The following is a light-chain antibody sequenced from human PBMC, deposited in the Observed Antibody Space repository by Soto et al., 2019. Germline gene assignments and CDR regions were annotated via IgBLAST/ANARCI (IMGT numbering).Light chain of an antibody. Sequence: DIQMTQSPSTLSASVGDRVTITCRASQSISSWLAWYQQKPGKAPKLLIYKASSLESGVPSRFSGSGSGTEFTLTISSLQPYDFATYYCQQYNSLTWTFGQGTKVEI. CDR2: KAS. CDR3: QQYNSLTWT. J-gene: IGKJ1*01. CDR1: QSISSW. V-gene: IGKV1-5*03.